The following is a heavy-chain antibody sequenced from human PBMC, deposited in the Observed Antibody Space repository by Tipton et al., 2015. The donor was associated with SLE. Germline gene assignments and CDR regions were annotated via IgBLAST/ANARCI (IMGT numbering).Heavy chain of an antibody. V-gene: IGHV4-4*02. D-gene: IGHD2-8*01. CDR2: IHHDTGTT. CDR1: GGSIGSLPW. Sequence: TLSLTCAVSGGSIGSLPWWSWVRQPPGKGLEWIGEIHHDTGTTNYNPSLKSRVTISLHKSKNQFSLELSSVTAADTAVYYCASTVLGFVPVDSWGQGTLVTVSS. J-gene: IGHJ4*02. CDR3: ASTVLGFVPVDS.